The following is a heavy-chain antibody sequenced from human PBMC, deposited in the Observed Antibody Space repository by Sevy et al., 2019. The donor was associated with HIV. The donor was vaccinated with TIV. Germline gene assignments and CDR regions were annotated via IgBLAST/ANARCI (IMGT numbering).Heavy chain of an antibody. CDR3: ARGMILEGSWCXMDV. D-gene: IGHD3-3*01. Sequence: GGSLRLSCAVSGXTVSSNYMTWVRQAPGKGLEWVSVIFSGGSTYYADSVKGRFTISRDNSRNTLSLQMNSLRAEDTAVYYCARGMILEGSWCXMDVWGQRTTVTVSS. J-gene: IGHJ6*02. CDR2: IFSGGST. V-gene: IGHV3-53*01. CDR1: GXTVSSNY.